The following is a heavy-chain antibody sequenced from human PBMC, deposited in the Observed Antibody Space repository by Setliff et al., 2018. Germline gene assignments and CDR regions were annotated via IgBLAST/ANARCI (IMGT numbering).Heavy chain of an antibody. Sequence: KPSETLSLTCTGSGCSISSGTYYWSWIRQPAGKGLEWIGRIFTSGSTNYNPSLKSRITISVDTSKNQFSLNLSSVTAADTAVYYCARAFTYYNFWSGYGYGMDVWGQGTTVTVSS. J-gene: IGHJ6*02. CDR3: ARAFTYYNFWSGYGYGMDV. V-gene: IGHV4-61*02. CDR1: GCSISSGTYY. CDR2: IFTSGST. D-gene: IGHD3-3*01.